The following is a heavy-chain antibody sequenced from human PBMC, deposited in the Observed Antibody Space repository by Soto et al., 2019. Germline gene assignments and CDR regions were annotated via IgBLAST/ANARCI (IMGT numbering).Heavy chain of an antibody. Sequence: VSGPTLVNPTETLTLTCTFSGFSLTSPGMCVSWIRQPPGKALEWLALIERDDDDKYYSTSLKTRLTISKDTRKNQVVLTMANMDPADTATYYCARSITGPRRFTGMDVCGQGTTVTVSS. D-gene: IGHD1-20*01. V-gene: IGHV2-70*13. CDR3: ARSITGPRRFTGMDV. CDR2: IERDDDDK. CDR1: GFSLTSPGMC. J-gene: IGHJ6*02.